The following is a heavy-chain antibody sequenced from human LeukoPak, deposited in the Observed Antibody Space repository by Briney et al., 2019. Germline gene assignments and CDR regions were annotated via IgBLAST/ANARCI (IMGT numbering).Heavy chain of an antibody. Sequence: ASVKVSCKASGYSFTGHYIHWVRQAPGQGPEWVGWINPNSGDTNYAQKFQGRVTMTRDTSISTAYMELSRLRSDDTAVYYCARAGPIRYFDWDFDYWGQGALVTVSS. V-gene: IGHV1-2*02. CDR2: INPNSGDT. CDR3: ARAGPIRYFDWDFDY. J-gene: IGHJ4*02. D-gene: IGHD3-9*01. CDR1: GYSFTGHY.